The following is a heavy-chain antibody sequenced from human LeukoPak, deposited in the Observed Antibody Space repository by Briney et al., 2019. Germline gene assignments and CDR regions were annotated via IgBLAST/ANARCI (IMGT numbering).Heavy chain of an antibody. D-gene: IGHD6-19*01. CDR1: GGSISSSSYY. V-gene: IGHV4-39*01. Sequence: PSETLSLTCTVSGGSISSSSYYWGRIRQPPGKGLEWIGSIYYSGSTYYNPSLNSRVTISVDTPKNQFSLMLSSVTAADTAVYYCARGSDKIAVAGIDYWGQGTLVTVSS. CDR2: IYYSGST. CDR3: ARGSDKIAVAGIDY. J-gene: IGHJ4*02.